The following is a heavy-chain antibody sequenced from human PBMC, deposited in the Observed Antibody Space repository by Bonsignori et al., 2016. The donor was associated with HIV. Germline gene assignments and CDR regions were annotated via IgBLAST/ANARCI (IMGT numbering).Heavy chain of an antibody. J-gene: IGHJ4*02. CDR2: MDSDGNT. V-gene: IGHV3-53*01. CDR3: ARERGFGEVRYFDH. D-gene: IGHD3-10*01. Sequence: WIRQPPGKGLEWVSVMDSDGNTYYSDSVKGRFTISRDNSKNILYLLMNSLRADDTAVYYCARERGFGEVRYFDHWGQGTLVTVSS.